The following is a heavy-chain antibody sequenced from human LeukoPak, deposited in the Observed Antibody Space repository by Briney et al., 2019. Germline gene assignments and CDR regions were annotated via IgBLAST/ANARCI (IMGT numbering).Heavy chain of an antibody. CDR1: EFTVSNNY. Sequence: GGSLRLSCAVSEFTVSNNYMSWVRQAPGKGPEWVSLVYSGGATYYADSVRGRFTISRDNSKNTLYLQMNSLRVEDTAVYYCARDPRWYDPWGQGALVTVSS. CDR2: VYSGGAT. V-gene: IGHV3-53*01. J-gene: IGHJ5*02. CDR3: ARDPRWYDP.